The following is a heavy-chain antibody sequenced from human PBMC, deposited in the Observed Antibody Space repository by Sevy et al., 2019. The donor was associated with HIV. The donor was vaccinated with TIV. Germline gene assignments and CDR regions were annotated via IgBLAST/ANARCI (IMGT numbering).Heavy chain of an antibody. V-gene: IGHV3-23*01. CDR1: GYIFSGYV. CDR3: AKCRSTSCYDY. J-gene: IGHJ4*02. Sequence: GGSLRLSCAASGYIFSGYVMSWVRQAPGKGLEWISHISASGGSTYYADSVKGRFTISRDNFKKTLDLQMNSLRAEDTAVYYCAKCRSTSCYDYWGQGTLVTVSS. D-gene: IGHD2-2*01. CDR2: ISASGGST.